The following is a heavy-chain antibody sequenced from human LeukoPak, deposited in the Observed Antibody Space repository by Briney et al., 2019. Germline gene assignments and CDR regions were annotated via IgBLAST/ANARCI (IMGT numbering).Heavy chain of an antibody. CDR3: ARGPEGGYSTSWFDY. CDR2: IKRDGSEK. CDR1: GFTFSSYW. Sequence: GGSLRLSCAASGFTFSSYWTSWVRQAPGKGLEWVASIKRDGSEKYYVDSVEGRFTISRDNAKNSLYLQMDGLSAEDTAVYYCARGPEGGYSTSWFDYWGQGTLVTVSS. J-gene: IGHJ4*02. V-gene: IGHV3-7*05. D-gene: IGHD6-13*01.